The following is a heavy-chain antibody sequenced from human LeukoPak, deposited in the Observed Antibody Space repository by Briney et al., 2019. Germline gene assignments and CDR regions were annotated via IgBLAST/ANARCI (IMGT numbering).Heavy chain of an antibody. Sequence: SETLSLTCTVSGGSISSYYWSWIRQPPGRGLEWIGYIYYSDSTNYNPSLKSRVTISVDTSKNQFSLKLSSVTAADTAVYYCARDGNPFDYWGQGTPVTVSS. CDR3: ARDGNPFDY. V-gene: IGHV4-59*01. CDR2: IYYSDST. D-gene: IGHD1-14*01. CDR1: GGSISSYY. J-gene: IGHJ4*02.